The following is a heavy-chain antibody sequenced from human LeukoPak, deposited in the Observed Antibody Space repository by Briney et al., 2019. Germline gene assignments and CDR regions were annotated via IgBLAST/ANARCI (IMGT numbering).Heavy chain of an antibody. Sequence: ASVKVSCKASGYTFSSYGISWVRQAPGQGLEWMGWISAYNGNIKYAQKFQGRVTMTTDTSTSTAYMELRSLRFDDTAMYFCARDDLDCSGGTCYPDDFWGQGTLVTVSS. V-gene: IGHV1-18*01. D-gene: IGHD2-15*01. CDR2: ISAYNGNI. CDR1: GYTFSSYG. J-gene: IGHJ4*02. CDR3: ARDDLDCSGGTCYPDDF.